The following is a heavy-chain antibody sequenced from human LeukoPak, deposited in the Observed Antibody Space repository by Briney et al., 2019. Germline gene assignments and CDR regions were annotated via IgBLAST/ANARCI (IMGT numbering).Heavy chain of an antibody. V-gene: IGHV3-11*01. D-gene: IGHD6-13*01. Sequence: PGGSLRLSCAASGFTFSDYYMSWIRQAPGKGLEWVSYISSSGSTIYYADSVKGRFTISRDNAKNSLYLQMNSLRAEDTAVYYCARDDPYSSSWSDGWYFDLWGRGTLVTVSS. J-gene: IGHJ2*01. CDR1: GFTFSDYY. CDR3: ARDDPYSSSWSDGWYFDL. CDR2: ISSSGSTI.